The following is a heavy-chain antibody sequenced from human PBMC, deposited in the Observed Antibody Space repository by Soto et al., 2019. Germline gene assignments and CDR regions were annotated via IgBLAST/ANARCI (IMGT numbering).Heavy chain of an antibody. CDR2: IYPGDSDT. D-gene: IGHD1-26*01. Sequence: GESLKISCKGSGYSFTSYWIGWVRQMPGKGLEWMGIIYPGDSDTRYSPSFQGQVTISADKSISTAYLQWSSLKASDTAMYYCARRANIVGDTVAFDIWGQGTMVTVSS. V-gene: IGHV5-51*01. J-gene: IGHJ3*02. CDR1: GYSFTSYW. CDR3: ARRANIVGDTVAFDI.